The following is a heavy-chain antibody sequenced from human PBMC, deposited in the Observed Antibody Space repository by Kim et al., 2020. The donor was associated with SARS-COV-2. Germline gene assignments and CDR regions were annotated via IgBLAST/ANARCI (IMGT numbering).Heavy chain of an antibody. Sequence: SVKGRFTISRDNSKNTLYLQMNSLRAEDTAVYYCAKDLEWLVQYYYGMDVWGQGTTVTVSS. D-gene: IGHD6-19*01. J-gene: IGHJ6*02. V-gene: IGHV3-33*06. CDR3: AKDLEWLVQYYYGMDV.